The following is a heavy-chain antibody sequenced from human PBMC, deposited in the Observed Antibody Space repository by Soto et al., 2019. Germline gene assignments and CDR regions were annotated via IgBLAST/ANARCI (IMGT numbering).Heavy chain of an antibody. CDR1: GFNFSTYG. V-gene: IGHV3-30*18. D-gene: IGHD2-15*01. CDR3: AKDDCSGGSCHFPLHGD. Sequence: PGGSLRLSCAASGFNFSTYGMHWVRQAPGKGLKWVAVISYGGINKYYADSVKGRFTVSRDSSKNMLYLQMNSLRPEDTAVYYCAKDDCSGGSCHFPLHGDWGQGTMVTVSS. J-gene: IGHJ4*02. CDR2: ISYGGINK.